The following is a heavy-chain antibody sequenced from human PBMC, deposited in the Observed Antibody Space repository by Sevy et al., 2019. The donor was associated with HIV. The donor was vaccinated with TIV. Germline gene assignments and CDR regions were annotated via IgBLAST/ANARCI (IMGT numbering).Heavy chain of an antibody. CDR1: GYSFRSYW. CDR2: IYPGDSDT. V-gene: IGHV5-51*01. J-gene: IGHJ4*02. Sequence: GESLKISCKGSGYSFRSYWIGWVRQMPGKGLEWRVIIYPGDSDTSYSPSFQGQVTISADKSINTAYLQWSSLKASDTAMYYCARTGISSSTPDYFDFWGQGTLVTVSS. CDR3: ARTGISSSTPDYFDF. D-gene: IGHD6-6*01.